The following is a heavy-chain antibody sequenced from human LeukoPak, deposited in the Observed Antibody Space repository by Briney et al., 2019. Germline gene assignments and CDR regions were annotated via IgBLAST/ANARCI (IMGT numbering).Heavy chain of an antibody. V-gene: IGHV1-18*01. CDR3: ARGGYSDY. CDR1: GYPFANFA. CDR2: ISGDKGPT. Sequence: ASVKVSCKTSGYPFANFAISWVRQARGQGLEWVGWISGDKGPTYYAPKLQDRVTMTTDSSTSTAYLELRNLRSDDTAVYYCARGGYSDYWGQGTLVTVSS. J-gene: IGHJ4*02. D-gene: IGHD2-15*01.